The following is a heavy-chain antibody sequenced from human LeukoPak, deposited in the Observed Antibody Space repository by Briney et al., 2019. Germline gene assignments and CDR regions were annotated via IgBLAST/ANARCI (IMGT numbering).Heavy chain of an antibody. D-gene: IGHD6-13*01. J-gene: IGHJ4*02. CDR3: ARESSSGIAAAGTVDY. V-gene: IGHV1-8*03. Sequence: ASVTVSCKASGYTFSSYDINWVRQATGQGLEWMGWMNPNSGNRGYAQKFQGRVTITRNTSISTAYMELSRLRSDDTAVYYCARESSSGIAAAGTVDYWGQGTLVTVSS. CDR2: MNPNSGNR. CDR1: GYTFSSYD.